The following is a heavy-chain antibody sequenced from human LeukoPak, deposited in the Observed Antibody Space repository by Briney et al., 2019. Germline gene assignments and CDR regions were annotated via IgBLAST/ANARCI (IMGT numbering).Heavy chain of an antibody. J-gene: IGHJ5*02. CDR2: INTYNGYT. V-gene: IGHV1-18*01. CDR1: GYTFTSYG. D-gene: IGHD3-10*01. CDR3: ARDLSQGYGSGSFSS. Sequence: GASVKVSCKASGYTFTSYGISWVRQAPGQGLEWMGRINTYNGYTKYTQKFQGRVTMTTDTSTSTAYMELRSLRSDDTAAFYCARDLSQGYGSGSFSSWGQGTLVTVSS.